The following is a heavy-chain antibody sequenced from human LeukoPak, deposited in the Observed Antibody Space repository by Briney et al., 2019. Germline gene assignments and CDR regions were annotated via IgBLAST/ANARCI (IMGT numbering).Heavy chain of an antibody. CDR2: IKQDGSEK. D-gene: IGHD5-18*01. V-gene: IGHV3-7*01. CDR3: ARDTGGGYSCYDC. J-gene: IGHJ4*02. Sequence: GGSLRLSCAASGFIFSSFAMTWIRQAPGKGLEWVANIKQDGSEKYYVDSVKGRFTISRDNAKNSLYLQMNSLRAEDTAVYYCARDTGGGYSCYDCWGQGTLVTVSS. CDR1: GFIFSSFA.